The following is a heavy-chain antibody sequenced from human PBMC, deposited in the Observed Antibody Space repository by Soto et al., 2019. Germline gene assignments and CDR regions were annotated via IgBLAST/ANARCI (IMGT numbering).Heavy chain of an antibody. D-gene: IGHD3-22*01. CDR3: ARESDSSGKGMDV. V-gene: IGHV4-34*01. J-gene: IGHJ6*02. CDR2: INHSGST. CDR1: GGSFSGYY. Sequence: PSETLSLTCAVYGGSFSGYYWSWSRQPPGKGLEWIGEINHSGSTNYNPSLKSRVTISVDTSKNQFSLKLSSVTAADTAVYYCARESDSSGKGMDVWGQGTTV.